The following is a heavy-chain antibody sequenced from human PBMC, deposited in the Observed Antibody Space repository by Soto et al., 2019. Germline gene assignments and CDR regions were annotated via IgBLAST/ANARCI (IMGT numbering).Heavy chain of an antibody. CDR3: AKDASDGYPFDY. J-gene: IGHJ4*02. D-gene: IGHD5-12*01. CDR2: ISYDGSNK. V-gene: IGHV3-30*18. CDR1: GFTFSSYG. Sequence: QVQLVESGGGVVQPGRSLRLSCAASGFTFSSYGMHWVRQAPGKGLEWVAVISYDGSNKYYADSVKGRFTISRDNSKNALYLAMNSLTAEVSAVYFFAKDASDGYPFDYWRQGPLVTVSS.